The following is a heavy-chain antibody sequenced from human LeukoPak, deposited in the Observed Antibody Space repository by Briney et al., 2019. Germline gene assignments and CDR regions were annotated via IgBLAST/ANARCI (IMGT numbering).Heavy chain of an antibody. D-gene: IGHD3-10*01. CDR3: ARVPRAPNYYGSGSYYWYLDY. CDR1: GGTFSSYA. CDR2: IIPIFGTA. V-gene: IGHV1-69*13. Sequence: SVKVSCKASGGTFSSYAISWVRQAPGQGLEWMGGIIPIFGTANYAQKFQGRVTITADESTSTAYMELSSLRSEDTAVYYCARVPRAPNYYGSGSYYWYLDYWGQGTLVTVSS. J-gene: IGHJ4*02.